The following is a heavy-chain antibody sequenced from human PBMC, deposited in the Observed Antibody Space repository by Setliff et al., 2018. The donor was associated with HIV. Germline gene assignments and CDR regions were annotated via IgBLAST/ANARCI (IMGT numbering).Heavy chain of an antibody. J-gene: IGHJ4*02. CDR2: IKPGGGST. V-gene: IGHV1-46*01. Sequence: ASVKVSCKASGYTFTNYYMHWVRQAPGQGLEWMGIIKPGGGSTSYAQKFQGRVTMTRDTSTSTVYMEVSSLGSEDTAVYYCAKTPLLYDSDNYVWGQGTLVTVSS. CDR1: GYTFTNYY. D-gene: IGHD3-10*02. CDR3: AKTPLLYDSDNYV.